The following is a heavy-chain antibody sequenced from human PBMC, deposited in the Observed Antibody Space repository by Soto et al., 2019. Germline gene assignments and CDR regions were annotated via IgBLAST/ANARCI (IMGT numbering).Heavy chain of an antibody. V-gene: IGHV4-31*03. CDR2: IYYSGST. CDR1: GGSVSSGSYY. Sequence: TLSLTCTVSGGSVSSGSYYWTWIRQRPGKGLEWIGYIYYSGSTYYSPSLKSRLSISLDTSKNQFSLRLSSVTAADTAMYYCARARLRAVYAFDIWGQGTMVTVSS. CDR3: ARARLRAVYAFDI. D-gene: IGHD5-12*01. J-gene: IGHJ3*02.